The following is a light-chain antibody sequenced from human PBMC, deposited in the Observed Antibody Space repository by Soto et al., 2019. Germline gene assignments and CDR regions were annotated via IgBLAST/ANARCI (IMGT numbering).Light chain of an antibody. CDR1: KSVSSSY. J-gene: IGKJ1*01. Sequence: VLTQYRGTLSLSPGERATLYCRASKSVSSSYLAWYQQKPGQAPRLLIYGASSRATGIPARFSGSGSGTEFTLTISSLQSEDFAVYYCQQYNNWPTFGQGTKVDIK. V-gene: IGKV3D-15*01. CDR2: GAS. CDR3: QQYNNWPT.